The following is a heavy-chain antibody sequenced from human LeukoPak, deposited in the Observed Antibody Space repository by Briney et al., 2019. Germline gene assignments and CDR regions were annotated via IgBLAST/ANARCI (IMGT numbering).Heavy chain of an antibody. CDR2: INHSGST. Sequence: SETLSLTCTVSGGSISSYYWSWSRQPPGKGLEWIGEINHSGSTNYNPSLKSRVTISVDTSKNQFSLKLSSVTAADTAVYYCARTLPSYCSSTSCYRLYYFDYWGQGTLVTVSS. D-gene: IGHD2-2*01. V-gene: IGHV4-34*01. J-gene: IGHJ4*02. CDR1: GGSISSYY. CDR3: ARTLPSYCSSTSCYRLYYFDY.